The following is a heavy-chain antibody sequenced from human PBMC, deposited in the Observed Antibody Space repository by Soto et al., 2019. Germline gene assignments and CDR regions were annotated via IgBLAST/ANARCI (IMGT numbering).Heavy chain of an antibody. CDR1: GGSISSISYY. CDR3: ARAGGYDLYYFDY. CDR2: IYYSGST. D-gene: IGHD5-12*01. Sequence: SETLSLTCTVSGGSISSISYYWGWIRQPPGKGLEWIGSIYYSGSTYYNPSLKSRVTISVDTSKNQFSLKLSSVTAADTAVYYCARAGGYDLYYFDYWGQGTLVTVSS. J-gene: IGHJ4*02. V-gene: IGHV4-39*01.